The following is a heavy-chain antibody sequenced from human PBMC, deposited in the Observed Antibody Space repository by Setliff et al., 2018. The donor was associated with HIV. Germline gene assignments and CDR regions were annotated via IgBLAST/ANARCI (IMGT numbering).Heavy chain of an antibody. D-gene: IGHD3-3*01. Sequence: PSETLSLTCNVSDGSISSSSYYWAWIRQPPGKGLEWIGTIYYSGNTYYRPSLKSRVTVSIDTSKNQFSLRLNSVTAADTAVYYCARQSGYTRGWDIFGLVAGSFDIWGQGTMVTV. V-gene: IGHV4-39*01. CDR3: ARQSGYTRGWDIFGLVAGSFDI. J-gene: IGHJ3*02. CDR1: DGSISSSSYY. CDR2: IYYSGNT.